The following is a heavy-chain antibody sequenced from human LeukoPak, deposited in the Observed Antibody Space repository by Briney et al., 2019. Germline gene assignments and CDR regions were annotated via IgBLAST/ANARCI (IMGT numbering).Heavy chain of an antibody. Sequence: SETLSLTCAVYGGSFSGYSWSWIRQPPGKGLEWIGEINHSGSTNYNPSLKSRVTISVDTSKNQFSLKLSSVTAADTAVYYCARGRILWFGELLDYWGQGTLVTVSS. CDR3: ARGRILWFGELLDY. CDR1: GGSFSGYS. D-gene: IGHD3-10*01. V-gene: IGHV4-34*01. J-gene: IGHJ4*02. CDR2: INHSGST.